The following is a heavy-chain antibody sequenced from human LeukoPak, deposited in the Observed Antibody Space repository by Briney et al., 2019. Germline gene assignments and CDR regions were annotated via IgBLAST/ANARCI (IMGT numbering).Heavy chain of an antibody. J-gene: IGHJ6*03. V-gene: IGHV4-59*01. CDR2: IYYSGST. CDR3: ARVGRQTYDFWSGYYKWDYYYYMDV. D-gene: IGHD3-3*01. CDR1: GGSISSYY. Sequence: SETLSLTCTVSGGSISSYYWSWIRQPPGKGLEWTGYIYYSGSTNYNPSLKSRVTISVDTSKNQFSLKLCSVTAADTAVYYCARVGRQTYDFWSGYYKWDYYYYMDVWGKGTTVTVSS.